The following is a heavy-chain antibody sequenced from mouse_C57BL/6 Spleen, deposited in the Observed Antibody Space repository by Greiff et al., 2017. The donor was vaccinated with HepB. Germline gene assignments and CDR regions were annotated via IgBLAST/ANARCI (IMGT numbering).Heavy chain of an antibody. D-gene: IGHD1-1*01. V-gene: IGHV14-2*01. J-gene: IGHJ1*03. Sequence: EVQLQQSGAELVKPGASVKLSCTASGFNIKDYYMHWVKQRTEQGLEWIGRIDPEDGETKYATKFQGKATITADTSSNTAYLQLSSLTSEDTAVYYCARELRDWYFDVWGTGTTVTVSS. CDR1: GFNIKDYY. CDR3: ARELRDWYFDV. CDR2: IDPEDGET.